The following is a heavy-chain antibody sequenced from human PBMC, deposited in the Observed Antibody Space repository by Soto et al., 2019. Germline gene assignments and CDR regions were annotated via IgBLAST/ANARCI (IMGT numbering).Heavy chain of an antibody. CDR3: ARLGDCSSTSCSYGMDV. Sequence: PGESLTISCKGSGYSFTSYWIGWVRQMPGKGLEWMGIIYPGDSDTRYSPSFQGQVTISADKSISTAYLQWSSLKASDTAMYYCARLGDCSSTSCSYGMDVWGQGTTVTVSS. CDR2: IYPGDSDT. D-gene: IGHD2-2*01. CDR1: GYSFTSYW. J-gene: IGHJ6*02. V-gene: IGHV5-51*01.